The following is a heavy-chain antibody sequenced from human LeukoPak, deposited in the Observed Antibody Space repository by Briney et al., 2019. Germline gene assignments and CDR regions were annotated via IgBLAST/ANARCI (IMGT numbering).Heavy chain of an antibody. CDR1: GFTVSGNY. CDR2: LYSGGST. V-gene: IGHV3-66*01. CDR3: ASRDKGYYYGMDV. Sequence: GGSLRFSCAASGFTVSGNYMSWVRQAPGKGLEWVSLLYSGGSTYYADSVKGRFSISRDNSKNTLYLQMNSLRAEDTAVYYCASRDKGYYYGMDVWGQGTTVTVSS. J-gene: IGHJ6*02. D-gene: IGHD5-24*01.